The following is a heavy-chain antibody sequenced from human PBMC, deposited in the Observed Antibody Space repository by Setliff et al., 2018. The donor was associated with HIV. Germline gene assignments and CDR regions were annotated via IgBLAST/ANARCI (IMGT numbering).Heavy chain of an antibody. D-gene: IGHD6-13*01. V-gene: IGHV3-11*04. CDR3: TTTAEAGHFDY. Sequence: NPGGSLRLSCAASGFTLSDYYMNWIRQAPGKGLEWVSCISTGGNIYYADSVKGRFTISRDNAKNSLYVQMDSLRVEDTAVYYCTTTAEAGHFDYWGQGTLVTVSS. J-gene: IGHJ4*02. CDR1: GFTLSDYY. CDR2: ISTGGNI.